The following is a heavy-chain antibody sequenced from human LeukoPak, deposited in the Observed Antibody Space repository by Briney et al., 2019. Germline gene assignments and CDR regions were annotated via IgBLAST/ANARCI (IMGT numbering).Heavy chain of an antibody. V-gene: IGHV4-39*01. J-gene: IGHJ4*02. CDR3: ARGKLRYCSSTSCYTDNLFFDY. D-gene: IGHD2-2*02. CDR2: IYYSGST. Sequence: PSETLSLTCTVSGGSISSSSYYWGWIRQPPGKGLEWIGSIYYSGSTYYNPSLKSRVTISVDTSKNQFSLKLSSVTAADTAVYYCARGKLRYCSSTSCYTDNLFFDYWGQGTLVTVSS. CDR1: GGSISSSSYY.